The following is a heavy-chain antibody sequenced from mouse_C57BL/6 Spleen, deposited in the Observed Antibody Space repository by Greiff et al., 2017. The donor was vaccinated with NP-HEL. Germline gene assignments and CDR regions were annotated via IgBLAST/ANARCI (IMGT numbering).Heavy chain of an antibody. V-gene: IGHV5-6*01. D-gene: IGHD1-3*01. CDR2: ISSGGSYT. CDR3: ARRRGKGDAMDY. Sequence: DVHLVESGGDLVKPGGSLKLSCAASGFTFSSYGMSWVRQTPDKRLEWVATISSGGSYTYYPDSVKGRFTISRDNAENTLYLQMSSLKSEDTAMYYCARRRGKGDAMDYWGQGTSVTVSS. J-gene: IGHJ4*01. CDR1: GFTFSSYG.